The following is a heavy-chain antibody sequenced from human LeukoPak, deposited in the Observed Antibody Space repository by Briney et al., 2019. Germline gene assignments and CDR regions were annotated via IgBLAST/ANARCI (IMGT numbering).Heavy chain of an antibody. CDR2: IYSGGNT. Sequence: GGSLRLSCAASGFTVSSNYMSWVRQAPGKGLECVSVIYSGGNTYYADSVKGRFTISRDNAKNSLYLQMNSLRAEDTAVYYCARDRRTVTTTPPGYWGQGTLVTVSS. V-gene: IGHV3-66*01. CDR3: ARDRRTVTTTPPGY. D-gene: IGHD4-17*01. CDR1: GFTVSSNY. J-gene: IGHJ4*02.